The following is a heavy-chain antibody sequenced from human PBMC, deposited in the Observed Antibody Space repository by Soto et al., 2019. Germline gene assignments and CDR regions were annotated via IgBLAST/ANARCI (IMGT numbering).Heavy chain of an antibody. Sequence: GGSLEISSKGSGYSFTSYWISWVLQMTGKGLEWMGRIDPSDSYTNYSPSFQGHVTISADKSISTAYLQWSSLKASDTAMYYCARPGERSSWYDRDYYGMDVWGQGTTVTVSS. CDR2: IDPSDSYT. V-gene: IGHV5-10-1*01. CDR3: ARPGERSSWYDRDYYGMDV. D-gene: IGHD6-13*01. CDR1: GYSFTSYW. J-gene: IGHJ6*02.